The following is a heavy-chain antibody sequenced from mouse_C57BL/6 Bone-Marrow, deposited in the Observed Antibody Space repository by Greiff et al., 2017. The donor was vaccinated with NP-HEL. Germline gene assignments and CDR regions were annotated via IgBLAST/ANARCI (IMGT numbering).Heavy chain of an antibody. V-gene: IGHV1-26*01. J-gene: IGHJ4*01. CDR3: ARRGLYDGYWYAMDY. Sequence: VQLQQSGPELVKPGASVKISCKASGYTFTDYYMNWVKQSHGKSLEWIGDINPNNGGTSYNQKFKGKATLTVDKSSSTAYMELRSLTSEDSAVYYCARRGLYDGYWYAMDYWGQGTSVTVSS. CDR2: INPNNGGT. CDR1: GYTFTDYY. D-gene: IGHD2-3*01.